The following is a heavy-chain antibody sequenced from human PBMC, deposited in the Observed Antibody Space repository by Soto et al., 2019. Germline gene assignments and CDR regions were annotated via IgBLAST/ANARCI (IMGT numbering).Heavy chain of an antibody. V-gene: IGHV4-4*02. CDR2: IYHSGST. Sequence: SETLSLTCAVSGGSISSSNWWSWVRQPPGKGLEWIGEIYHSGSTNYNPSLKSRVTISVDKSKNQFSLKLSSVTAADTAVYYCARDDYGSGSYYSYYYYGMDVWGQGTTLTVSS. J-gene: IGHJ6*02. D-gene: IGHD3-10*01. CDR1: GGSISSSNW. CDR3: ARDDYGSGSYYSYYYYGMDV.